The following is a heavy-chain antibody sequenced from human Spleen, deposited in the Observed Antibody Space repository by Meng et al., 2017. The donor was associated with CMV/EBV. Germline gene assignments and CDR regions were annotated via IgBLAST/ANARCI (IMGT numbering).Heavy chain of an antibody. CDR2: ISDYNRNT. Sequence: ASVKVSCKASGYTFSTYGISWVRQAPGEGLEWMGWISDYNRNTNYAQKFQGRVTMTTDTSTSTAYMELRSLRSDDAAVYYCARAQHYFDSSGLDHWGQGTLVTVSS. D-gene: IGHD3-22*01. V-gene: IGHV1-18*01. CDR3: ARAQHYFDSSGLDH. J-gene: IGHJ4*02. CDR1: GYTFSTYG.